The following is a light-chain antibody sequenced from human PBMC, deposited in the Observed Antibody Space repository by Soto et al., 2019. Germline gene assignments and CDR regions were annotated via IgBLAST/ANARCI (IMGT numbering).Light chain of an antibody. Sequence: EVVMTQSPATLSVSPGERATLSCRASQRISSNLAWYQQRRGQAPRLLIYGASTRAPGIPARFSGSGSETEFTLTISSLQSEDFAVYCCQHYNNWPPWTFGQGTKVEIK. V-gene: IGKV3-15*01. CDR2: GAS. J-gene: IGKJ1*01. CDR1: QRISSN. CDR3: QHYNNWPPWT.